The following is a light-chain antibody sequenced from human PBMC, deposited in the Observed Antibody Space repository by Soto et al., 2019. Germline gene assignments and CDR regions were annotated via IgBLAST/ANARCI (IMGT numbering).Light chain of an antibody. CDR2: RAS. CDR3: QQYGTSPT. Sequence: EIVLTQSPGTLSLSPGERATLSCRASQSVSRSYLAWYQQKPGQAPRLLIYRASSRATGIPDRFSGSGSGTDFTLTISRLAPEDFAMYYCQQYGTSPTFGGGTEVEIK. V-gene: IGKV3-20*01. CDR1: QSVSRSY. J-gene: IGKJ4*01.